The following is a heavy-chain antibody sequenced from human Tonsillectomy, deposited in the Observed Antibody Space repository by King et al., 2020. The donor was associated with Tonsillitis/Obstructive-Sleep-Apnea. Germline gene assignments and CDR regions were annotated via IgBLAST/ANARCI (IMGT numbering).Heavy chain of an antibody. J-gene: IGHJ5*02. D-gene: IGHD3-3*01. CDR3: AGEEFYDFWSGYNWFDP. V-gene: IGHV3-30*01. CDR1: GFTFSTYA. CDR2: YSYDGRDK. Sequence: VQLVESGGGVVQPGRSLRLSCTASGFTFSTYAMHWVRQAPGKGREGVGVYSYDGRDKTYANPVKGRFTISRDNSKNQLYLQMNSRRAEETAVYYCAGEEFYDFWSGYNWFDPWGQGTLVTVSS.